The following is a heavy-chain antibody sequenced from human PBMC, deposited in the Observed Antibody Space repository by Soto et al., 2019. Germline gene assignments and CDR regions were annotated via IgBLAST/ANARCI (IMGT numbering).Heavy chain of an antibody. J-gene: IGHJ4*02. CDR2: IYHTGST. Sequence: QVQLQQSGPRLARPSGTLSLTCVVSGGSISSTNWWTWVRQTPGKGLEWIGEIYHTGSTKYNPSLKNRVTVSLDKSNNQASLHLKSVSAADTAVYYCATLPPRIVVVVLPIPSWGQGILVTVSS. V-gene: IGHV4-4*02. D-gene: IGHD2-15*01. CDR1: GGSISSTNW. CDR3: ATLPPRIVVVVLPIPS.